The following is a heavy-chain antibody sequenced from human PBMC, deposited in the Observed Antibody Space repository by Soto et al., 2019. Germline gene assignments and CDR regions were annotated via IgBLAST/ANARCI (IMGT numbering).Heavy chain of an antibody. CDR2: ISVSGDKT. V-gene: IGHV3-23*01. J-gene: IGHJ6*02. CDR3: AKDPAPVTGDEYMDV. CDR1: GFSFSTYG. Sequence: GGSLRLSCTVSGFSFSTYGMNWVRQAPGRGLGWVSSISVSGDKTYYADSVKGRFTISRDKSKNTLYLQMNSLRAEDTALYYCAKDPAPVTGDEYMDVWGQGATVTVSS. D-gene: IGHD7-27*01.